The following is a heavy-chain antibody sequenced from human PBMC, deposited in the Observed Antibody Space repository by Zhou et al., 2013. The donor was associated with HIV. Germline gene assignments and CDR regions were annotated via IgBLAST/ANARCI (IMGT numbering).Heavy chain of an antibody. V-gene: IGHV1-8*03. CDR1: GYTFTNYD. D-gene: IGHD3-10*01. CDR3: ARGGMVRGVHPYYYHYMDV. CDR2: MNPNSGNT. J-gene: IGHJ6*03. Sequence: QVHLVQSGAEVKKPGSSVKVSCKASGYTFTNYDINWVRQATGQGLEWMGWMNPNSGNTGYAQKFQGRVTITRNTSINTAYMELSSLRSEDTAVYYCARGGMVRGVHPYYYHYMDVWGKGTTVTVSS.